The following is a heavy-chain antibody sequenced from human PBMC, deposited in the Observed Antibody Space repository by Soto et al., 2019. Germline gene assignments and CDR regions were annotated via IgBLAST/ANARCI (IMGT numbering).Heavy chain of an antibody. CDR2: IYYSGST. CDR1: GGSISSYY. CDR3: ARHCSRTTCYGEFYFDY. J-gene: IGHJ4*02. D-gene: IGHD2-2*01. Sequence: SETLSLTCTVSGGSISSYYWSWIRQPPGKGLEWIGYIYYSGSTNYNPSLKSRVTISLDTSKNQFSLKLSSVTAADTAVYYCARHCSRTTCYGEFYFDYWGQGTLVTVSS. V-gene: IGHV4-59*08.